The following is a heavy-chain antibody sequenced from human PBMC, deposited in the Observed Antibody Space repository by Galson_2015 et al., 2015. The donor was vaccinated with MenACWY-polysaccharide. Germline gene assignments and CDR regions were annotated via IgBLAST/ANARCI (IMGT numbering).Heavy chain of an antibody. V-gene: IGHV3-69-1*01. J-gene: IGHJ4*02. CDR3: ARVRIASRSFDY. CDR2: ISSSSTI. Sequence: SLRLSCAASGFTFSNYHMNWVRQAPGKGLEWASYISSSSTIYYADSVKGRFTISRDKAKNSLYLQMNSLRAEDTAVYYCARVRIASRSFDYWGQGTLVTVSS. CDR1: GFTFSNYH. D-gene: IGHD6-13*01.